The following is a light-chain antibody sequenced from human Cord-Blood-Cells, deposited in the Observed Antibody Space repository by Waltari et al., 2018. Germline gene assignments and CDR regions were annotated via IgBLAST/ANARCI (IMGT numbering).Light chain of an antibody. CDR2: QDS. V-gene: IGLV3-1*01. Sequence: SYELTQPPSVSVSPGQTARITCSGDKLVDKYACWYQQKPGQSPVLVIYQDSKRPSGIPERFSGSNSGNTATLTISGTQAMDEADYYCQAWDSSTLYVFGTGTKVTVL. CDR3: QAWDSSTLYV. CDR1: KLVDKY. J-gene: IGLJ1*01.